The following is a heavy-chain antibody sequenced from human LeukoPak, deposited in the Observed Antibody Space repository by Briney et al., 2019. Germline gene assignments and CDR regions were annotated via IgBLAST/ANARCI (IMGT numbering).Heavy chain of an antibody. CDR3: ASSEWELRTYAFDI. V-gene: IGHV4-59*01. CDR2: IYYSGST. Sequence: PSETLSLTCTVSGGSISSYYWSWIRQPPGKGLEWIGYIYYSGSTNYNPSLKSRVTISVDTSKNQFSLKLSSVTAAVTAVYYCASSEWELRTYAFDIWGQGTMVTVSS. D-gene: IGHD1-26*01. CDR1: GGSISSYY. J-gene: IGHJ3*02.